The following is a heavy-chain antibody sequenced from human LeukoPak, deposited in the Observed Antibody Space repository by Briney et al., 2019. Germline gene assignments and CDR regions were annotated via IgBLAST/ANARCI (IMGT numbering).Heavy chain of an antibody. J-gene: IGHJ4*02. CDR3: ARAAGSSSPFDY. V-gene: IGHV3-21*01. D-gene: IGHD6-6*01. Sequence: PGGSLRLSCAASGFTFSSYSMNWVRQAPGKGLEWVSSISSSSSYIYYADSVKGRFTISRDNAKNSLYLQMNSLRAEDTAVYYCARAAGSSSPFDYWGQGTLVTVSS. CDR2: ISSSSSYI. CDR1: GFTFSSYS.